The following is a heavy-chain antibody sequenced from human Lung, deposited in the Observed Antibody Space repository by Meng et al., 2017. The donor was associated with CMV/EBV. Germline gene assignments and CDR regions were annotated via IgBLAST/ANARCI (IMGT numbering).Heavy chain of an antibody. CDR2: IYSGGST. Sequence: GGSLRLXXAASRFTVSSNYMTWVRQAPGKGLEWVSTIYSGGSTYYADSVKGRFTISRDNSKNTLYLQMSSLRPEDTAVYFCARVVRHLWANYYFDYWGQETXVTVSS. V-gene: IGHV3-66*02. CDR3: ARVVRHLWANYYFDY. J-gene: IGHJ4*02. D-gene: IGHD1-1*01. CDR1: RFTVSSNY.